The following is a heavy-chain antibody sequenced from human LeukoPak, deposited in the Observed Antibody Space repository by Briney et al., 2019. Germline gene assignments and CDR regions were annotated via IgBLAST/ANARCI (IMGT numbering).Heavy chain of an antibody. Sequence: ASVKVSCKASGYTFTGYYMHWVRQAPGQGLEWMGWINPNSGGTNYAQKFQGRVTMTRDTSISTAYMELSRLRSDDTAVYYCARVGYCSSTSCYIGYWGQGTLVTVSS. D-gene: IGHD2-2*02. CDR3: ARVGYCSSTSCYIGY. J-gene: IGHJ4*02. V-gene: IGHV1-2*02. CDR1: GYTFTGYY. CDR2: INPNSGGT.